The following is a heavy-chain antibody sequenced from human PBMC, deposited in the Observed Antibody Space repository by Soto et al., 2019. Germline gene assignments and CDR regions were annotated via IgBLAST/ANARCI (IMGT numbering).Heavy chain of an antibody. CDR2: IYYSGRT. CDR1: GESISSSSYY. CDR3: ARQRTTVVTQAYFDH. Sequence: SETLSLTCIVSGESISSSSYYWGWIRQPPGKGLEWIGSIYYSGRTYYNPSFKSRVTISIDTSKNQFTLKLSSVTATDTAVYYCARQRTTVVTQAYFDHWGQGALVTVSS. D-gene: IGHD2-21*02. J-gene: IGHJ4*02. V-gene: IGHV4-39*01.